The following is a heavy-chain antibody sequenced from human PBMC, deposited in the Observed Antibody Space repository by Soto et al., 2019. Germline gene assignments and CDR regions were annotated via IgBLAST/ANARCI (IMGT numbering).Heavy chain of an antibody. Sequence: GGSLRLSCAASGFTFSNAWMSWVRQAPGKGLEWVGRIKSKTDGGTTDYAAPVKGRFTISRDDSKNTLYLQMNSLKTEDTAVYYCATDHQWELLRGYYFDYWGQGTLVTVSS. CDR3: ATDHQWELLRGYYFDY. J-gene: IGHJ4*02. D-gene: IGHD1-26*01. V-gene: IGHV3-15*01. CDR1: GFTFSNAW. CDR2: IKSKTDGGTT.